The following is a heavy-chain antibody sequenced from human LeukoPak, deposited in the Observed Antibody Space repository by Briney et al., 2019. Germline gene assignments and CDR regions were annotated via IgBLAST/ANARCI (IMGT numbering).Heavy chain of an antibody. D-gene: IGHD6-13*01. Sequence: GGSLRLSCAASGFTFSNYAMSWVRQAPGKGLEWVSAIVKSGGSTFYADSVKSRFTISRDNSKNTLYLQMNSLRAEDTAVYYCARDIEPAGIMWDYWGQGTLVTVSS. V-gene: IGHV3-23*01. J-gene: IGHJ4*02. CDR1: GFTFSNYA. CDR3: ARDIEPAGIMWDY. CDR2: IVKSGGST.